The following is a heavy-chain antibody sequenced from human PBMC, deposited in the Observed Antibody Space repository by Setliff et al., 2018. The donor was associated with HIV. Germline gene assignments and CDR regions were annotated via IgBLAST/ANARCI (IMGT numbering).Heavy chain of an antibody. CDR1: GYTFSTYA. CDR2: INAGNGNT. J-gene: IGHJ6*02. Sequence: ASVKVSCKASGYTFSTYAMHWVRQAPGQRLEWMGWINAGNGNTKYSQKFQGRVTITRDTSASTAYMEVSSLRSEDTAVYYCARDFPSPDYSSSWAHLYCHYGMDVWGQGTTVTVSS. CDR3: ARDFPSPDYSSSWAHLYCHYGMDV. D-gene: IGHD6-13*01. V-gene: IGHV1-3*01.